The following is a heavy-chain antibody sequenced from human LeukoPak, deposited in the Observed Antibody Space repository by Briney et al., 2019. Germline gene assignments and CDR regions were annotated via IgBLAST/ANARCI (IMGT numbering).Heavy chain of an antibody. CDR3: ARDGYNYFDF. CDR2: ISSNGNTI. J-gene: IGHJ4*02. CDR1: GFTFRNYY. V-gene: IGHV3-11*01. D-gene: IGHD1-1*01. Sequence: SGGSLRLSCAASGFTFRNYYMIWIRQATGKGLEWLSYISSNGNTIYYADSVRGRFTVSRDDVKNSLFVEMNSLRAEDTAVYYCARDGYNYFDFWGQGTLVTVSP.